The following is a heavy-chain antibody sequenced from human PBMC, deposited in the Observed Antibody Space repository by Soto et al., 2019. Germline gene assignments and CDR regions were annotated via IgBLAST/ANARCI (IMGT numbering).Heavy chain of an antibody. CDR2: INTNNGNT. CDR1: GYSFTSYG. D-gene: IGHD7-27*01. CDR3: ARDFLGSFDG. Sequence: QVQLVQSGAVVKKPGASVKVSCKASGYSFTSYGIGWVRQAPGRGLEWMGWINTNNGNTNSAQRLQGRVTMTADTSTRSAYMELRSLRFDDTAVYYCARDFLGSFDGWGQGTRVTISS. V-gene: IGHV1-18*01. J-gene: IGHJ3*01.